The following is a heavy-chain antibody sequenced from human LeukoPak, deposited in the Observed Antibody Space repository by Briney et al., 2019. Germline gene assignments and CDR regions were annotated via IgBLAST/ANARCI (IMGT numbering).Heavy chain of an antibody. CDR1: GFIFTSYA. D-gene: IGHD3-16*01. V-gene: IGHV3-23*01. J-gene: IGHJ4*02. Sequence: GGSLRLSCAASGFIFTSYAMIWVRQAPGKGLEWVSGISNSGESTYYAVSVKGRFTISRDNSKNTLYLQMNSLRAEDTALYFCAKGAVGGWGDYWGQGILVNVSS. CDR2: ISNSGEST. CDR3: AKGAVGGWGDY.